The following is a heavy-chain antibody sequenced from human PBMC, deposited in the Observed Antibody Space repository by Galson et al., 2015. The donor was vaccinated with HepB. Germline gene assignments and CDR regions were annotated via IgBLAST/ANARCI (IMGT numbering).Heavy chain of an antibody. D-gene: IGHD4-23*01. CDR3: AKEVNYGGHLPTDY. CDR2: ISYDGSNK. CDR1: GFTFSSYG. Sequence: LRLSCAASGFTFSSYGMHWVRQAPGKGLEWVAVISYDGSNKYYADSVKGRFTISRDNSKNTLYLHMNSLRAEDTAVFYCAKEVNYGGHLPTDYWGQGTLATVSS. J-gene: IGHJ4*02. V-gene: IGHV3-30*18.